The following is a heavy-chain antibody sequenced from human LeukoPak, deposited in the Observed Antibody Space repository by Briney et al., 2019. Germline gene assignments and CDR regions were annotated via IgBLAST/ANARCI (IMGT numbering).Heavy chain of an antibody. V-gene: IGHV6-1*01. CDR1: GDSVSSNTAA. CDR2: TFYRSKWYN. CDR3: ARYSHDVPPS. D-gene: IGHD5-18*01. J-gene: IGHJ4*02. Sequence: SQTLSLTCAISGDSVSSNTAAWSWIRQSPPRGLEWLGRTFYRSKWYNDYAVSVKGRITINPDTSKNQFSLQLDSVTPDDTAIYYCARYSHDVPPSWGQGTQVTVSS.